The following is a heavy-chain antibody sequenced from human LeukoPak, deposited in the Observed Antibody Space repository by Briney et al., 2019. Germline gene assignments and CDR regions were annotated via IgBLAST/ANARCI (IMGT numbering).Heavy chain of an antibody. CDR2: IYYSGST. V-gene: IGHV4-59*08. CDR1: GGSISSYY. D-gene: IGHD3-22*01. Sequence: SETLSLTCTVSGGSISSYYWSWIRQPPGKGLEWMGYIYYSGSTNYNPSPKSRVTISVDTSKNQFSLKLSSVTAADTAVYYCARQVYYYDSSGYPVFYYFDYWGQGTLVTVSS. CDR3: ARQVYYYDSSGYPVFYYFDY. J-gene: IGHJ4*02.